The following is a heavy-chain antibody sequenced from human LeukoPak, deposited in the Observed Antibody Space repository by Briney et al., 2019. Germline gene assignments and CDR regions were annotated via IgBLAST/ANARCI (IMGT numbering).Heavy chain of an antibody. CDR1: GFTFSSYA. V-gene: IGHV3-23*01. J-gene: IGHJ4*02. Sequence: GGSLRLSCEASGFTFSSYAMRWVRQAPGKGLEWVSAISGSGGSTYYADSVKGRFTISRDNSKNTLYLQMNSLRAEDTAVYYCAKGHYYGSGSLDYWGQGTLVTVSS. D-gene: IGHD3-10*01. CDR2: ISGSGGST. CDR3: AKGHYYGSGSLDY.